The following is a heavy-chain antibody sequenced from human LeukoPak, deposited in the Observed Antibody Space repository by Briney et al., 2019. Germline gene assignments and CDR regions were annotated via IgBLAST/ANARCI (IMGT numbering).Heavy chain of an antibody. V-gene: IGHV1-2*06. CDR1: GYTFTVYY. CDR2: INPNNGGT. CDR3: ASQNMEWELLAFDY. D-gene: IGHD1-26*01. J-gene: IGHJ4*02. Sequence: ASVKVSCKTSGYTFTVYYMHWLRQAPGQGLELMGRINPNNGGTNYAQNFQGRVTMTRYTSISTAYMELSSLISDDTAVYYCASQNMEWELLAFDYWGQGTLVTVSS.